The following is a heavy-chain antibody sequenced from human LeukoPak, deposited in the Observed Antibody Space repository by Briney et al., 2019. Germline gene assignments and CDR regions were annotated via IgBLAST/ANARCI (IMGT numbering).Heavy chain of an antibody. D-gene: IGHD6-13*01. J-gene: IGHJ6*02. CDR3: ASTAAVCPYYYYGMDV. V-gene: IGHV4-39*01. CDR1: GGSISSSSYY. Sequence: SDTLSLTCTVSGGSISSSSYYWGWIPQPPGKGLEWIGSINYSESTHYNPSLKSRVTISVDTSKNQFSLNLSSVTAADAAVYYCASTAAVCPYYYYGMDVWGQGTTVTVSS. CDR2: INYSEST.